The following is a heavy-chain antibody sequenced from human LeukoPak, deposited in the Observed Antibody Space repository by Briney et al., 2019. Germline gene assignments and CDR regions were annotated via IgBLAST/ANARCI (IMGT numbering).Heavy chain of an antibody. Sequence: KTSETLSLTCTVSGGSIISNNYYWGWIRQPPGKGLEWIANIYYSGSTFYNPSLKSRVTISVGTSKNQFSLKVTSVTAADTADYYCARVALWFGTGYMDVWGKGTTVIVSS. CDR1: GGSIISNNYY. CDR2: IYYSGST. D-gene: IGHD3-10*01. V-gene: IGHV4-39*07. J-gene: IGHJ6*03. CDR3: ARVALWFGTGYMDV.